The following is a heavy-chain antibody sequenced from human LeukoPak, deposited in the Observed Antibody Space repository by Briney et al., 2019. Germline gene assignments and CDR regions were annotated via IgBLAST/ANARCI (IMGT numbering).Heavy chain of an antibody. Sequence: GGSLRLSCAASGFTFSSYSMNWVRQAPGKGLEWVSSISSSSSYIYYADSVKGRFTISRDNAKNTLYLQMNSLRVEDTAVYYCARGRDYASGAKYFDYWGQGSLVTVSS. J-gene: IGHJ4*02. CDR3: ARGRDYASGAKYFDY. D-gene: IGHD2-2*01. CDR2: ISSSSSYI. CDR1: GFTFSSYS. V-gene: IGHV3-21*01.